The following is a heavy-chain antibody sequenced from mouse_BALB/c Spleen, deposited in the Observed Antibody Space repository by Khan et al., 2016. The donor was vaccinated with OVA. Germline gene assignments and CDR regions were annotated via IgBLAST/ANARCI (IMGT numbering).Heavy chain of an antibody. CDR1: GYSITSGYF. CDR2: IRYDGDS. D-gene: IGHD3-1*01. J-gene: IGHJ3*01. Sequence: EVQLQESGPGLVKPSQSLSLTCSVTGYSITSGYFWNWIRQFPGNKLEWMGYIRYDGDSNYNPSLKNRISITRDTSKNQFFLKLNSVTPEDTATIYCARGGNSGPAWAAYWGQGTLVTVSP. CDR3: ARGGNSGPAWAAY. V-gene: IGHV3-6*01.